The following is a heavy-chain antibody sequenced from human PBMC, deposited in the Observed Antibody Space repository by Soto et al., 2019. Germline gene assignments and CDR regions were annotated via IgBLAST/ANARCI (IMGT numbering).Heavy chain of an antibody. CDR1: GFTFSSYA. CDR2: ISGSGGST. Sequence: GGSLRLSCAASGFTFSSYAMSWVRQAPGKGLEWVSAISGSGGSTYYADSVKGRFTISRDNSENTLYLQMNSLRAEDTAVYYCAKDRESYYVGGVDGFDIWGQGTMVTVSS. J-gene: IGHJ3*02. D-gene: IGHD1-26*01. V-gene: IGHV3-23*01. CDR3: AKDRESYYVGGVDGFDI.